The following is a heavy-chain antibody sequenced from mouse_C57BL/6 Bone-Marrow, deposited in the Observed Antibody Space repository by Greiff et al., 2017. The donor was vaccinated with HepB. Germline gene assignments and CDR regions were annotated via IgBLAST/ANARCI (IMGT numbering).Heavy chain of an antibody. Sequence: EVKLVESGGGLVKPGGSLKLSCAASGFTFSDYGMHWVRQAPEKGLEWVAYISSGSSTIYYADTVKGRFTISRDNAKNTLFLQLTSLRSEDTAMYYCARGATVVEGNFDVWGTGTTVTVSS. D-gene: IGHD1-1*01. V-gene: IGHV5-17*01. CDR1: GFTFSDYG. CDR3: ARGATVVEGNFDV. J-gene: IGHJ1*03. CDR2: ISSGSSTI.